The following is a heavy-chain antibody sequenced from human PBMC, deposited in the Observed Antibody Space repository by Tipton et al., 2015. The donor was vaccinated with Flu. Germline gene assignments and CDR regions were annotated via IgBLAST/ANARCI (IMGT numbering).Heavy chain of an antibody. CDR3: SRYYSDGSGYYHLDY. CDR2: IHPGASDT. J-gene: IGHJ4*02. CDR1: GYSFTSYW. V-gene: IGHV5-51*01. Sequence: VQLVQSGTEVKKPGESLKISCKGSGYSFTSYWIGWVRQMPGKGLEWMGIIHPGASDTRYSPSFRGQVSISADKSIRTTYLQWSSLKASDTAMYYCSRYYSDGSGYYHLDYWGQGTLVTVSS. D-gene: IGHD3-22*01.